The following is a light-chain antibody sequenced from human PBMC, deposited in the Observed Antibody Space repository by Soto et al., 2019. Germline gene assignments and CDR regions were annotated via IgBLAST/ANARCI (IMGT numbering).Light chain of an antibody. Sequence: IVMTQSPLSLPVTPGEPASISCTSSQSLLDGDAGDAYLDWFHQRPGQAPRLLIYTLSRRASGVPDRFSGSGSGTDFTLKISRVEAEDVGVYYCMQRKELPWTFGQGTKVDIK. CDR1: QSLLDGDAGDAY. CDR3: MQRKELPWT. J-gene: IGKJ1*01. CDR2: TLS. V-gene: IGKV2-40*01.